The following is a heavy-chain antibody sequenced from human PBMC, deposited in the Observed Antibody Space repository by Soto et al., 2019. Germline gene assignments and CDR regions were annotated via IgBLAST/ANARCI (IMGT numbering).Heavy chain of an antibody. V-gene: IGHV4-34*01. Sequence: QVQLQQWGAGLLKPSETLSLTCAVYGGSFSGYYWSWIRQPPGKGLEWIGEINHSGSTNYNPSLKGRVTMAVDTSKIQFSLKQRSGTAADTDVYYCARDRYCSGGSCYPRWFDPWGQGTLVTVSS. J-gene: IGHJ5*02. CDR2: INHSGST. CDR3: ARDRYCSGGSCYPRWFDP. CDR1: GGSFSGYY. D-gene: IGHD2-15*01.